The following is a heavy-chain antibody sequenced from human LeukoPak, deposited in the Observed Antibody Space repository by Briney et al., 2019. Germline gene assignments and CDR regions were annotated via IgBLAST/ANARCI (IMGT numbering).Heavy chain of an antibody. CDR3: ASPDGSGSYWTDAFDI. Sequence: GGSLRLSCAASGFTFSSYSMNWVRQAPGKGLEWVSSISSSSSYIYYADSVKGRFTISRDNAKNSLYLQMNSLRAEDTAVYYCASPDGSGSYWTDAFDIRGQGTMVTVSS. J-gene: IGHJ3*02. CDR2: ISSSSSYI. D-gene: IGHD3-10*01. CDR1: GFTFSSYS. V-gene: IGHV3-21*01.